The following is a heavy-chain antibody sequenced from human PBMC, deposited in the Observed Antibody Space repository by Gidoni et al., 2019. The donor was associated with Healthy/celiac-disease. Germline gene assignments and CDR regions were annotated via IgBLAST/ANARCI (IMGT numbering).Heavy chain of an antibody. J-gene: IGHJ6*02. CDR1: GFTSSSYS. CDR2: ISSSSSYI. V-gene: IGHV3-21*01. Sequence: EVQLVESGGGLVKPGGSLRLSCAAAGFTSSSYSMNWVRQAPGKGLEWVSSISSSSSYIYYADSVKGRFTISRDNAKNSLYLQMNSLRAEDTAVYYCASQLSDYYYGMDVWGQGTTVTVSS. CDR3: ASQLSDYYYGMDV. D-gene: IGHD2-2*01.